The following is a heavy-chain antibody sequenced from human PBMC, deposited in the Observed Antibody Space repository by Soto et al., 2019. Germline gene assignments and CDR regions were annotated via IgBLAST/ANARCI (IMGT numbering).Heavy chain of an antibody. D-gene: IGHD5-18*01. CDR2: IYYSGST. V-gene: IGHV4-30-4*01. CDR1: GGSVSSVSYY. CDR3: ARVPAMVPYYFDY. Sequence: PSETLSLTCTVSGGSVSSVSYYWSWIRQPPGKGLEWIGYIYYSGSTYYNPSLKSRVTISVDTSKNQFSLKLSSVTAADTAVYYCARVPAMVPYYFDYWGQGTLVTVSS. J-gene: IGHJ4*02.